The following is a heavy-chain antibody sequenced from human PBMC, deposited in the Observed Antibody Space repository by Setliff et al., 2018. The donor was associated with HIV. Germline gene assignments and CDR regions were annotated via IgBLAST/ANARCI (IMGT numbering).Heavy chain of an antibody. CDR2: IYTSGSA. V-gene: IGHV4-61*09. CDR1: AYSISSRGSYY. J-gene: IGHJ4*02. D-gene: IGHD1-26*01. CDR3: ARAFSGNYYGGVDY. Sequence: SETLSLTCAVSAYSISSRGSYYWSWIRQPAGKGLEWIGHIYTSGSANYNPSLKSRVTISVDTSKDQFSLKLSSVTAADTAVYYCARAFSGNYYGGVDYWGQGTLVTVSS.